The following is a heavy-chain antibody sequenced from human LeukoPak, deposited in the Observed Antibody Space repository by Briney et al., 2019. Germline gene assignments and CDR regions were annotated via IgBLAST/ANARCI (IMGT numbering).Heavy chain of an antibody. CDR2: INHSGST. D-gene: IGHD3-22*01. V-gene: IGHV4-34*01. CDR3: ARGYYDSSGRPSSHFDY. J-gene: IGHJ4*02. Sequence: SETLSLTCAVYGGSFSGYYWSWIRQPPGKGLEWIGEINHSGSTNYNPSLKSRVTISVDTSKNQFSLKLSSVTAADTAVYYCARGYYDSSGRPSSHFDYWGQGTLVTVSS. CDR1: GGSFSGYY.